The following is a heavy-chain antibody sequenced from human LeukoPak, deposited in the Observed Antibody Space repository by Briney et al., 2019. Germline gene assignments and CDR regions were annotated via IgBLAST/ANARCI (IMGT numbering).Heavy chain of an antibody. CDR1: GFTFSSYA. CDR3: AKDPLYDSSGYDDDAFDI. CDR2: ISGSGGST. V-gene: IGHV3-23*01. D-gene: IGHD3-22*01. Sequence: PGGSLRLSCAASGFTFSSYAMSWVRQAPGKGLEWVSAISGSGGSTYYADSVKGRFTISRDNSKNTLYLQMNSLRAEDTAVYYCAKDPLYDSSGYDDDAFDIWGQGTMVTVSS. J-gene: IGHJ3*02.